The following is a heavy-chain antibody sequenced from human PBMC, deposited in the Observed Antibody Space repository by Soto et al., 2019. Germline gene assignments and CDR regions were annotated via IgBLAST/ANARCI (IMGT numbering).Heavy chain of an antibody. D-gene: IGHD3-22*01. CDR1: GFIFSGYA. CDR3: ARDLDYSESRGYLDLVDY. J-gene: IGHJ4*02. V-gene: IGHV3-30*03. CDR2: LSDDGSSK. Sequence: QVQMVESGGGGVQPGGSLRLSRGASGFIFSGYAMHWVRQAPGKGLERVSALSDDGSSKYSADSVKARFTAARDNFNNARDMQMTSLRPADTAIYFGARDLDYSESRGYLDLVDYWGEGTLGAVSS.